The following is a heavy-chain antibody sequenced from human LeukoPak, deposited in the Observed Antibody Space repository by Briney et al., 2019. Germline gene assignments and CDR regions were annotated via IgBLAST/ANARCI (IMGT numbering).Heavy chain of an antibody. V-gene: IGHV4-59*01. Sequence: SETLSLTCTVSGGSISSYYWSWIRQPPGKGLEWIGYIYYSGITSYNPSLKSRVTISVDTSKNQFSLKLTSVTAADTAVYHCARAPNDYGDYGPLDLWGQGTLVIVSS. CDR2: IYYSGIT. CDR1: GGSISSYY. J-gene: IGHJ5*02. D-gene: IGHD4-17*01. CDR3: ARAPNDYGDYGPLDL.